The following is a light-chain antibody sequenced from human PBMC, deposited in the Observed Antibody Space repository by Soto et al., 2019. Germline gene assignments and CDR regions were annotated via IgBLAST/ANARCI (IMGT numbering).Light chain of an antibody. CDR3: QQYFDVPFT. J-gene: IGKJ4*01. V-gene: IGKV2D-29*01. Sequence: DVVMTQTPLSLSVTPGQPASISCKSTHSLLLGDGKTYLDLYQQKTGQPPQLIIYWASTRESGVPERFSGSGSGTDFTLTISSLEAEDVAFYWCQQYFDVPFTFGGGTKVDIK. CDR1: HSLLLGDGKTY. CDR2: WAS.